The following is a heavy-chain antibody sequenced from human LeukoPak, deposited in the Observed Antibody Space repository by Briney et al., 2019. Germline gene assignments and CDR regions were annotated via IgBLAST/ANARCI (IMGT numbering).Heavy chain of an antibody. Sequence: SVKVSCKASGGTFSSYAISWVRQAPGQGLEWMGRIIPIFGTANYAQKFQGRVTITTDESTGTAYMELSSRRSEDTAVYYCAVSGADSSGYSSDYWGQGTLVTVSS. CDR1: GGTFSSYA. J-gene: IGHJ4*02. CDR2: IIPIFGTA. V-gene: IGHV1-69*05. CDR3: AVSGADSSGYSSDY. D-gene: IGHD3-22*01.